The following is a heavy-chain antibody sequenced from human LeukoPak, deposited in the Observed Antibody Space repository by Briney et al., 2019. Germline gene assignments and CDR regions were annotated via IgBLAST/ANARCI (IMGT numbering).Heavy chain of an antibody. CDR2: IRYDGSNK. CDR3: AKDPYLLGYCSSTSCYYMDV. D-gene: IGHD2-2*01. CDR1: GFTFSSYG. V-gene: IGHV3-30*02. J-gene: IGHJ6*03. Sequence: GRSLRLSCAASGFTFSSYGMHWVRQAPGKGLEWVAFIRYDGSNKYYADSVKGRFTISRDNSKNTLYLQMNSLRAEDTAVYYCAKDPYLLGYCSSTSCYYMDVWGKGTTVTVSS.